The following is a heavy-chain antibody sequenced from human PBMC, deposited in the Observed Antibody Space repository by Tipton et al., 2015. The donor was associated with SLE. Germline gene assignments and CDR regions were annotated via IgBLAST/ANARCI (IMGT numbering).Heavy chain of an antibody. CDR3: AGMSYPRECYFDY. CDR2: IYYSGST. V-gene: IGHV4-39*07. J-gene: IGHJ4*02. CDR1: GGSISSSSYY. D-gene: IGHD3-10*01. Sequence: TLSLTCTVSGGSISSSSYYWGWIRQPPGKGLEWIGSIYYSGSTYYNPSLKSRVTISVGTSKNQFSLKLSSVTAADTAVYYCAGMSYPRECYFDYWGQGTLVTVSS.